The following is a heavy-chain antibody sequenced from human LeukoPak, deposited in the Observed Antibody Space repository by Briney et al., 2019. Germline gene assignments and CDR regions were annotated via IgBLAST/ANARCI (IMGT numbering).Heavy chain of an antibody. CDR2: ITPNSGGT. D-gene: IGHD2-2*02. CDR1: GYTFTAYY. J-gene: IGHJ5*02. V-gene: IGHV1-2*02. Sequence: ASVKVSCKASGYTFTAYYMHWVRLAPGQGLKWMGWITPNSGGTKYAQRFQGRVTMTRDTSISTAYMELSGLRSDDTAVYYCARGFRLSAIEDWFDPWGQGTLVTVSS. CDR3: ARGFRLSAIEDWFDP.